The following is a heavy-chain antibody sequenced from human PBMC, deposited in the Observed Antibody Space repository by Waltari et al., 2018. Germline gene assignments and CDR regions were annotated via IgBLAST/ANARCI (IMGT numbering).Heavy chain of an antibody. CDR3: AREETTYYYYYGMDV. Sequence: QVQLQQWGAGLLKPSETLSLTCAVYGGSFSGYYWSWIRQPPGKGLEWIGEINHSGSTTYNPSLKSRVTISVDTSKNQFSLKLSSVTAADTAVYYCAREETTYYYYYGMDVWGQGTTVTVSS. CDR2: INHSGST. J-gene: IGHJ6*02. CDR1: GGSFSGYY. V-gene: IGHV4-34*01. D-gene: IGHD4-4*01.